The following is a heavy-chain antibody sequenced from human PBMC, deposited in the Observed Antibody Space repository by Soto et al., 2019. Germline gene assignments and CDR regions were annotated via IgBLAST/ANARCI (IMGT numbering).Heavy chain of an antibody. CDR2: MNPNSGGT. CDR3: ARGYYSSSWRVFEY. V-gene: IGHV1-2*02. Sequence: QVQLVQSGADVKKPGASVKVSCKTSGYTFSGYFMHWLRQAPGQGLEWMGWMNPNSGGTDYAQNFQGRVSMTWDTSRSTAYMELSRLRSDDTAIYYCARGYYSSSWRVFEYWGQGTLVTVSS. J-gene: IGHJ4*02. D-gene: IGHD6-13*01. CDR1: GYTFSGYF.